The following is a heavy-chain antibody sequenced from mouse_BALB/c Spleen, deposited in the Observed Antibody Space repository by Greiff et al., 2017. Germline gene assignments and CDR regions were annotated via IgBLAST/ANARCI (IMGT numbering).Heavy chain of an antibody. D-gene: IGHD1-1*01. Sequence: EVKLMESGGGLVQPGGSLKLSCAASGFTFSSYTMSWVRQTPEKRLEWVAYISNGGGSTYYPDTVKGRFTISRDNAKNTLYLQMSSLKSEDTAMYYCARHYGSRDYFDYWGQGTTLTDSS. CDR3: ARHYGSRDYFDY. V-gene: IGHV5-12-2*01. CDR2: ISNGGGST. CDR1: GFTFSSYT. J-gene: IGHJ2*01.